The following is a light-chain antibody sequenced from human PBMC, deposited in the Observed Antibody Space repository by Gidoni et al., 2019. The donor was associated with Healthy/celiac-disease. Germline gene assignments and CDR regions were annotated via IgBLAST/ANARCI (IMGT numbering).Light chain of an antibody. CDR1: QSVSSY. CDR3: QQRSNWSLT. CDR2: DAS. V-gene: IGKV3D-11*02. Sequence: EIALTQSPATLSSSPGERATLSCRASQSVSSYLAWYQQKPGQAPRLLIYDASNRATGIPARFSGSGPGTDYTLTISSLEPEDFAVYYCQQRSNWSLTFXGXTKVEIK. J-gene: IGKJ4*01.